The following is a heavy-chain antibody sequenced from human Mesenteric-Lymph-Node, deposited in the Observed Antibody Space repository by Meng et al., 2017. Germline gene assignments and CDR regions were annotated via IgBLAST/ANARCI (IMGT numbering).Heavy chain of an antibody. Sequence: QAQLQESGPGLVKPSETLSLTCTVSGGSISSYYWSWIRQPPGKGLEWIGYIYYSGSTNYNPSLKSRVTISVDTSKNQFSLKLSSVTAADTAVYYCARGPTTYFDYWGQGTLVTVSS. D-gene: IGHD4-17*01. CDR3: ARGPTTYFDY. CDR1: GGSISSYY. J-gene: IGHJ4*02. V-gene: IGHV4-59*08. CDR2: IYYSGST.